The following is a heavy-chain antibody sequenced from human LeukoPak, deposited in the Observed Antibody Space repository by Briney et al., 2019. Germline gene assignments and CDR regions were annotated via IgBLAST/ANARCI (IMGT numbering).Heavy chain of an antibody. Sequence: GRSLRLTCAASGFTFSSYAMHWVRQAPGKGLEWVAVISYDGSNKYYADSVKGRFTISRDNSKNTLYLQMNSLRAEDTAVYYCARVPRDGYNYFDYWGQGTLVTVSS. CDR1: GFTFSSYA. V-gene: IGHV3-30*04. CDR3: ARVPRDGYNYFDY. D-gene: IGHD5-24*01. CDR2: ISYDGSNK. J-gene: IGHJ4*02.